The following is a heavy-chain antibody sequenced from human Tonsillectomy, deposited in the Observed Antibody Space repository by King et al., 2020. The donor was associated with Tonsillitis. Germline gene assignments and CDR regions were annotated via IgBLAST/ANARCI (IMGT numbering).Heavy chain of an antibody. CDR3: ARFSGQLYLPSGDF. CDR1: GYSFTSYW. D-gene: IGHD1-26*01. Sequence: DVQLVESGAEVKKPGESLKISCKGSGYSFTSYWIGWVRQMPGKGLEWMGIIYPGDSETRYSPSFQGQVTISVDKAISTAYLQWSSLKASDTAIYYCARFSGQLYLPSGDFWGQGTLVTVSS. J-gene: IGHJ4*02. V-gene: IGHV5-51*03. CDR2: IYPGDSET.